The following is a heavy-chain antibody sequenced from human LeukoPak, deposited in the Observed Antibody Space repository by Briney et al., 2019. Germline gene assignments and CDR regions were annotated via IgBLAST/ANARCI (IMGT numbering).Heavy chain of an antibody. V-gene: IGHV4-59*01. CDR1: GVSISSYY. CDR2: VYYSGST. Sequence: PSGTLSLTCTVSGVSISSYYWTWIRQPPGKGLEWIGYVYYSGSTNYNPSLKSRVSISVDTSKNQFSLNLSSVTATDTAVYYCAREDGYNFRVIDYWGQGTLVTVSS. J-gene: IGHJ4*02. CDR3: AREDGYNFRVIDY. D-gene: IGHD5-24*01.